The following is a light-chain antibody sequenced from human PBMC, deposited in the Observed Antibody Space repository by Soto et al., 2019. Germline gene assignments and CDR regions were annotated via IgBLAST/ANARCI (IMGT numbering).Light chain of an antibody. CDR3: QHYGSPSWT. V-gene: IGKV3-20*01. CDR1: QSVTSNY. Sequence: EIVLTQPPGTLSLSPGERATLSCRASQSVTSNYLAWYQQKPGQAPRILIFAASSRATGIPDKFSGSGSGTDFTLTISRLESDDFAVYYCQHYGSPSWTFGQGTKVDIK. CDR2: AAS. J-gene: IGKJ1*01.